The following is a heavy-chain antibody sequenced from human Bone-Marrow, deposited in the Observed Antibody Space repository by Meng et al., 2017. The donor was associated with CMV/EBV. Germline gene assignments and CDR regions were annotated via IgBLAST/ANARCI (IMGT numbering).Heavy chain of an antibody. CDR3: ASTQPDGYDFWSGGSYYYYGMDV. Sequence: GGSLRLSCAASGFTFSSYSMNWVRQAPGKGLEWVSSISSSSYIYYADSVKGRFTISRDNAKNSLYLQMNSLRAEDTAVYYCASTQPDGYDFWSGGSYYYYGMDVWGQGNTVTVSS. D-gene: IGHD3-3*01. CDR2: ISSSSYI. V-gene: IGHV3-21*01. J-gene: IGHJ6*02. CDR1: GFTFSSYS.